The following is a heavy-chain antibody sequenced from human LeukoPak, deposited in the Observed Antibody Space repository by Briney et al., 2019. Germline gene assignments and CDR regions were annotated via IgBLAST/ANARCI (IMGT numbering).Heavy chain of an antibody. J-gene: IGHJ4*02. D-gene: IGHD6-19*01. CDR2: IQYDGSNE. Sequence: PGGSLRLSCAASRFTFSSYGMHWVRQAPGKGLEWVAYIQYDGSNEQYADSVKGRFSISRDRSKNILYLQMSSLRAEDTAVYYCARAVLAAGPDFYYWGQGTVVSVSS. V-gene: IGHV3-30*02. CDR3: ARAVLAAGPDFYY. CDR1: RFTFSSYG.